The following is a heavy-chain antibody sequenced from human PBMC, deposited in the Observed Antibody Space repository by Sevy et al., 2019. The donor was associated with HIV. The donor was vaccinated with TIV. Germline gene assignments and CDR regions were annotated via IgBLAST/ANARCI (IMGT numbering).Heavy chain of an antibody. D-gene: IGHD3-10*01. V-gene: IGHV1-18*01. CDR1: GYTFTSYG. J-gene: IGHJ5*02. CDR3: ASWDDSGIRWFDP. Sequence: ASVKVSCKASGYTFTSYGISWVRQAPGQGLEWMGWISAYNGNTNYAQKLQGRVTMTTDTSTSTAYMELRSLRSDDTAVNYCASWDDSGIRWFDPWGQGTLVTVSS. CDR2: ISAYNGNT.